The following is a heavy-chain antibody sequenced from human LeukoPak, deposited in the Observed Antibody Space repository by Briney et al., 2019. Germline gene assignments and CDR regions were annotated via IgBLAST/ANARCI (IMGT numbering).Heavy chain of an antibody. V-gene: IGHV3-64*01. CDR2: ISSNGGST. CDR3: ARGGRGIAAAAYFDY. CDR1: GFTFSSYA. D-gene: IGHD6-13*01. J-gene: IGHJ4*02. Sequence: SGGSLRLSCAASGFTFSSYAMHWVRQAPGKGLEYVSAISSNGGSTYYANSVKGRFTISRDNSKNTLYLQMGSLRAEDMAVYYCARGGRGIAAAAYFDYWGQGTLATVSP.